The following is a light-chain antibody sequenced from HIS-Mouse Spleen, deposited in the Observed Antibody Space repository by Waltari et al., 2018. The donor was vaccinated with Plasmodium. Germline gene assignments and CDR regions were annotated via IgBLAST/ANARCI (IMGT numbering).Light chain of an antibody. CDR2: GAS. J-gene: IGKJ3*01. V-gene: IGKV3-15*01. CDR1: QSVSSN. CDR3: QQYNNWSFT. Sequence: IVLAQSPATLSLSPGERATVSCRASQSVSSNLAWYQQKPGQAPRLLIYGASTRATGIPARFSGSGSGTEFTLTISSLQSEDFAVYYCQQYNNWSFTFGPGTKVDIK.